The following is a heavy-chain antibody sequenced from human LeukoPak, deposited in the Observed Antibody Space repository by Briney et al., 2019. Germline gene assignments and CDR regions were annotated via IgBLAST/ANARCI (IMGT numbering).Heavy chain of an antibody. CDR2: ISYDGSNK. V-gene: IGHV3-30*18. J-gene: IGHJ4*02. CDR1: GFTFSSYG. D-gene: IGHD6-19*01. CDR3: AKIGGSGWYGIDY. Sequence: GGSLRLSCAASGFTFSSYGMHWVSQAPGKGLEWVAVISYDGSNKYYADSVKGRFTISRDNSKNTLYLQMNSLRAEDTAVYYCAKIGGSGWYGIDYWGQGTLVTVSS.